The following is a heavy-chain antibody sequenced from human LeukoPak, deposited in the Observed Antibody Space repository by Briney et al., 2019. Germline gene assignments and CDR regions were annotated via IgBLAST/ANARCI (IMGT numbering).Heavy chain of an antibody. D-gene: IGHD2-21*02. CDR3: ARGKGDLYYYYYGMDV. Sequence: ASVKVSCKASGYTFTSYGISWVRQATGQGLEWMGWMNPNSGNTGYAQKFQGRVTMTRNTSISTAYMELSSLRSEDTAVYYCARGKGDLYYYYYGMDVWGQGTTVTVSS. CDR2: MNPNSGNT. CDR1: GYTFTSYG. J-gene: IGHJ6*02. V-gene: IGHV1-8*02.